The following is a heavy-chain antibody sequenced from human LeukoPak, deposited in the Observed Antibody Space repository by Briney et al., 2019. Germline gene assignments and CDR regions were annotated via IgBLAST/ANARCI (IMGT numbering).Heavy chain of an antibody. Sequence: PSETLSLTCAVYGGSFSGCYWSWIRQPPGKGLEWIGEINHSGSTNYNPSLKSRFTISVDTSKNQFSLKLSSVTAEDTAVYYCARNYSNNAYYYYMDVWGKGTTVTVSS. J-gene: IGHJ6*03. D-gene: IGHD4-11*01. CDR3: ARNYSNNAYYYYMDV. V-gene: IGHV4-34*01. CDR1: GGSFSGCY. CDR2: INHSGST.